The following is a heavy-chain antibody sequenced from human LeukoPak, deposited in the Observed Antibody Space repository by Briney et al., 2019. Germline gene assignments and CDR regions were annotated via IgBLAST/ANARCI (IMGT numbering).Heavy chain of an antibody. CDR2: IYHSGST. Sequence: PSETLSLTCTASGGSISSSSYYWGWIRQPPGKGLEWIGSIYHSGSTYYNPSLKSRVTISVDTSKNQFSLNLRSVTAADTAVYYCARHPHIVVAGTTWLYYFDYWGQGTLVTVSS. CDR3: ARHPHIVVAGTTWLYYFDY. CDR1: GGSISSSSYY. D-gene: IGHD2-2*01. J-gene: IGHJ4*02. V-gene: IGHV4-39*01.